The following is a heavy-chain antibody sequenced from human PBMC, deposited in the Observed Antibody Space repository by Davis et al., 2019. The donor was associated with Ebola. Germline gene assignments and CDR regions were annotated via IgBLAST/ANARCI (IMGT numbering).Heavy chain of an antibody. CDR1: GFTFDDYA. CDR3: ARARRPIVATISNYYYGMDV. D-gene: IGHD5-12*01. J-gene: IGHJ6*02. V-gene: IGHV3-9*01. Sequence: GGSLRLSCAASGFTFDDYAMHWVRQAPEKGLEWVSGISWNSGSIGYADSVKGRFTISRDNAKNSLYLQMNSLRAEDTAVYYCARARRPIVATISNYYYGMDVWGQGTTVTVSS. CDR2: ISWNSGSI.